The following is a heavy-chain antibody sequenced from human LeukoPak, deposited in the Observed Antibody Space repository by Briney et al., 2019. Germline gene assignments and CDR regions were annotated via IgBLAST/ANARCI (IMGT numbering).Heavy chain of an antibody. CDR2: ISFDGSNK. D-gene: IGHD3-22*01. V-gene: IGHV3-30*18. J-gene: IGHJ4*02. CDR1: GFTFSSYA. CDR3: AKDHYDSSGCYYFDD. Sequence: QPGGALRLSCAASGFTFSSYAMHWGRQAPGKGVEGVGGISFDGSNKYYADSGKGRFTISRDNSKNTVYLQMNSLRAEDTAVYYCAKDHYDSSGCYYFDDWGQGPLVTVSS.